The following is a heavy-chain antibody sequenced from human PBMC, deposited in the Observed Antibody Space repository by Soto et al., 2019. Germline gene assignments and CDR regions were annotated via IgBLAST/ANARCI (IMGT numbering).Heavy chain of an antibody. D-gene: IGHD5-12*01. V-gene: IGHV4-34*01. Sequence: SETLSLTCAVYGGSFSGYYWSWIRQPPGKGLEWIGEINHSGSTNYNPSLKSRVTISVDTSKNQFSLKLSSVTAADTAVYYCASRTGGHGAERDYYYGMDVWGQGTTVTVSS. CDR3: ASRTGGHGAERDYYYGMDV. CDR2: INHSGST. CDR1: GGSFSGYY. J-gene: IGHJ6*02.